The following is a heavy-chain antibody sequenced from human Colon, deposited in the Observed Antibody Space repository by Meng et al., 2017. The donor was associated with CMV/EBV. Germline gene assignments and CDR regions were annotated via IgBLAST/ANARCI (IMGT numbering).Heavy chain of an antibody. CDR3: AKGTQYSDFWSGFRH. CDR2: TGGSGVHS. Sequence: SGFIFGDFGMTWVRQAPGKGLEWVASTGGSGVHSYYADSVKGRFTISRDNSRNTVYLEMNYLRAEDTALYYCAKGTQYSDFWSGFRHWGHGTLVTVSS. CDR1: GFIFGDFG. J-gene: IGHJ4*01. D-gene: IGHD3-3*01. V-gene: IGHV3-23*01.